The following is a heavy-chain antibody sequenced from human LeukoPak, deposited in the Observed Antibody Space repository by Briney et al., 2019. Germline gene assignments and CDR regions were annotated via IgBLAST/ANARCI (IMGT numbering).Heavy chain of an antibody. J-gene: IGHJ4*02. CDR3: ARHTLCRFDC. CDR2: INQDGGTE. CDR1: GFTFTNYW. V-gene: IGHV3-7*01. D-gene: IGHD2-15*01. Sequence: GGSLRLSCAAYGFTFTNYWLTWVRQAPGKGLEWVANINQDGGTEYYVDSMKGRFTISRDNAKHLVYLQINSLRAEVTAVYFCARHTLCRFDCWGQGALVTVSS.